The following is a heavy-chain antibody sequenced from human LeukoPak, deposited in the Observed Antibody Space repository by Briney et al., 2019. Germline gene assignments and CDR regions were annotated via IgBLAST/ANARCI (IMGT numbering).Heavy chain of an antibody. J-gene: IGHJ3*02. CDR1: GFPFSSYG. CDR2: ISYDGSNK. CDR3: AKVPGPHYYDSSGYALLSAFDI. D-gene: IGHD3-22*01. V-gene: IGHV3-30*18. Sequence: QTGGSLRLSCAASGFPFSSYGMHWVRQAPGKGLEWVAVISYDGSNKYYADSVKGRFTISRDNSENTLYLQMNSLRAEDTAVYYCAKVPGPHYYDSSGYALLSAFDIWGQGTMVTVSS.